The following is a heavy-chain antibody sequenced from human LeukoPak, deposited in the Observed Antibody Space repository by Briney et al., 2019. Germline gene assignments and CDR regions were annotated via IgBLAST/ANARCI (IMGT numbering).Heavy chain of an antibody. V-gene: IGHV4-39*01. D-gene: IGHD3-9*01. CDR3: TRGSYDVLTGYSTLGEY. Sequence: PSETLSLTCNVSGGSISSSTYYWGWIRQPPGKGLAWIGNIYYSGSTYYNPSLKSRLTISVDASQGQFSLRLSSVTAADTGLYYCTRGSYDVLTGYSTLGEYWGQGALVTVSS. CDR1: GGSISSSTYY. J-gene: IGHJ4*02. CDR2: IYYSGST.